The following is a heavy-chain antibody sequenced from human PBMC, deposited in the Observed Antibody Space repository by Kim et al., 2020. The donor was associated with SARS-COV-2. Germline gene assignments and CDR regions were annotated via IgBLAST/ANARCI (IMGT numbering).Heavy chain of an antibody. V-gene: IGHV3-33*03. J-gene: IGHJ4*02. CDR2: VWYDGSHQ. CDR1: GFTFNDHA. D-gene: IGHD3-9*01. CDR3: AKYRNVLTGSVDY. Sequence: GGSLRLSCAASGFTFNDHAMHWVRQPPGKGLEWVAVVWYDGSHQYYADSVEGRFTISRDNSDNTVVLQMSSLRADDTAVYFCAKYRNVLTGSVDYWGQGTRVIVSS.